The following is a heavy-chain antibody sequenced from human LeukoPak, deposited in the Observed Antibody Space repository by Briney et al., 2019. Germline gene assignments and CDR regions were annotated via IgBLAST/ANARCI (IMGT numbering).Heavy chain of an antibody. Sequence: SETLSLTCAVYGGSFSGYYWSWIRQPPGKGLEWIGEINHSGSTNYNPSLKSRVTISVDTSKNQFSLKLSSVTAADTAVYHCARGMYYDFWSGFSFDYWGQGTLVTVSS. CDR3: ARGMYYDFWSGFSFDY. V-gene: IGHV4-34*01. D-gene: IGHD3-3*01. CDR1: GGSFSGYY. CDR2: INHSGST. J-gene: IGHJ4*02.